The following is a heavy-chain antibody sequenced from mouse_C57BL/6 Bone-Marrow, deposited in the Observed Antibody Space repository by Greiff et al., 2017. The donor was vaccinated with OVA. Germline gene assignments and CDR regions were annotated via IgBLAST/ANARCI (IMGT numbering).Heavy chain of an antibody. CDR3: ARGPSTVVASYYFDY. CDR1: GYTFTSYW. J-gene: IGHJ2*01. D-gene: IGHD1-1*01. Sequence: QVQLQQPGAELVKPGASVKMSCKASGYTFTSYWITWVKQRPGQGLEWIGVLYPGSGSTNYNAKFKSKATLTVDTSSSTAYMQLSSLTSEDSAVYYCARGPSTVVASYYFDYWGQGTTLTVSS. CDR2: LYPGSGST. V-gene: IGHV1-55*01.